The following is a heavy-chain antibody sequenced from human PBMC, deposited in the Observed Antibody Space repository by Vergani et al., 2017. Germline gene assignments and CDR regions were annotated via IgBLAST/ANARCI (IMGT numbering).Heavy chain of an antibody. CDR3: ARGVTEAVAGTSSWLGDWFDP. Sequence: QVQLVESGGGVVQPGRSLRLSCAASGFTFSSYGMHWVRQAPGKGLEWVAVIWYDGSNKYYADSVKGRFTISRDNSKNTLYLQMNSLRAEDTAVYYCARGVTEAVAGTSSWLGDWFDPWGQGTLVTVSS. V-gene: IGHV3-33*01. D-gene: IGHD6-19*01. CDR2: IWYDGSNK. CDR1: GFTFSSYG. J-gene: IGHJ5*02.